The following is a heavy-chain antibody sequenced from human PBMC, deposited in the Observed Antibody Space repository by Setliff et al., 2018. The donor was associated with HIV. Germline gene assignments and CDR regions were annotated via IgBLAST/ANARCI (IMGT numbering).Heavy chain of an antibody. V-gene: IGHV1-3*01. CDR1: GYSFSNFA. D-gene: IGHD2-15*01. CDR3: ARVRCSGANCFNWFDF. Sequence: ASVKVSFKASGYSFSNFAIHWVRQAPGQRLEWLGWINAGSGNTRYSQKFQDRLTITRDTSARTVYMELSSLKSEDTAVYYCARVRCSGANCFNWFDFWGQGTPVTVSS. CDR2: INAGSGNT. J-gene: IGHJ5*01.